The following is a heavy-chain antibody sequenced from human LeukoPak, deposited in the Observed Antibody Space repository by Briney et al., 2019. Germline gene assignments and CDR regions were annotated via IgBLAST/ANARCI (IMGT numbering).Heavy chain of an antibody. CDR1: GFTVSSNH. D-gene: IGHD3-22*01. CDR3: ARDHVPGYYYDNSGYYY. CDR2: IYSGGST. V-gene: IGHV3-66*01. Sequence: GGSLRLSCAASGFTVSSNHMSWVRQAPGKGLEWVSVIYSGGSTYYADSVKGRFTISRDNPKNTVYLQMNSLRDEDTAVYYCARDHVPGYYYDNSGYYYWGQETLVTVSS. J-gene: IGHJ4*02.